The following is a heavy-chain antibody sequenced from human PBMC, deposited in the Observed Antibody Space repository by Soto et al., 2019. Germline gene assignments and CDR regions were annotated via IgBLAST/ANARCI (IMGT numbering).Heavy chain of an antibody. J-gene: IGHJ6*02. CDR2: ISGSGGST. CDR1: GFTFSSYV. Sequence: GGSLRLSCAASGFTFSSYVMSWVRQAPGKGLEWVSVISGSGGSTYYADSVKGRFTISRDNSKNTLYLQMNSLRAEYTAVYFCARDSRNRHEGMDVWGHGTTVTVSS. V-gene: IGHV3-23*01. CDR3: ARDSRNRHEGMDV.